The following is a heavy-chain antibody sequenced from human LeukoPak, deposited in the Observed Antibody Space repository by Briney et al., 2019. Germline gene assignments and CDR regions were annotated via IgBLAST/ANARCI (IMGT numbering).Heavy chain of an antibody. CDR2: IIPIFGTA. CDR3: ARSGGVKRTLPDY. J-gene: IGHJ4*02. Sequence: GASVKVSCKASGGTFSSYTISWVRQAPGQGLEWMGRIIPIFGTANYAQKFQGRVTITTDESTSTAYMELSSLRSEDTAVYYCARSGGVKRTLPDYWGQGTLVTVSS. CDR1: GGTFSSYT. V-gene: IGHV1-69*05. D-gene: IGHD3-16*01.